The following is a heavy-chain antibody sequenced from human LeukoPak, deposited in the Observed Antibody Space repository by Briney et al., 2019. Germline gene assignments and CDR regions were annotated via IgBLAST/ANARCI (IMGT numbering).Heavy chain of an antibody. CDR2: IYTRGST. D-gene: IGHD3-10*01. Sequence: KPSETLSLTCTVSGGSISNDYWSWIRQAAGNELEWIVRIYTRGSTNYNPSLKSRVTISLDKSKKQFSLNLNSVTAADTAVYYCARGGTYGSGRNQHTTLDYWGQGTLVTVSS. V-gene: IGHV4-4*07. CDR1: GGSISNDY. J-gene: IGHJ4*02. CDR3: ARGGTYGSGRNQHTTLDY.